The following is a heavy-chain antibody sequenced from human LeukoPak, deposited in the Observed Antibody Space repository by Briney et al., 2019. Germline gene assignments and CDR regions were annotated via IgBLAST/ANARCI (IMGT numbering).Heavy chain of an antibody. V-gene: IGHV4-39*02. J-gene: IGHJ4*02. CDR1: GGSISSSSYY. Sequence: SQTLSLTCTVSGGSISSSSYYWGWIRQPPGKGLEWIGSIYYSGSTYYNPSLKSRVTISVDTSKNQFSLKLSSVTAADTAVYYCARDPYGDYIDYWGQGTLVTVSS. D-gene: IGHD4-17*01. CDR2: IYYSGST. CDR3: ARDPYGDYIDY.